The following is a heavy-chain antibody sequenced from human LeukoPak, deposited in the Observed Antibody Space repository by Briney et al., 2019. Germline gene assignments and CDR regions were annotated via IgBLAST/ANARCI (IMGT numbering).Heavy chain of an antibody. CDR3: ARCPMDPNLNFDY. Sequence: SETLSLTCAVYGGSFSGYYWSWIRQPPGKGLEWIGEINHSGSTNYNPSLKSRVTISVDTSKNQFSLKLSSVTAADTAVYYCARCPMDPNLNFDYWGQGTLVTVST. D-gene: IGHD3-10*01. CDR1: GGSFSGYY. J-gene: IGHJ4*02. V-gene: IGHV4-34*01. CDR2: INHSGST.